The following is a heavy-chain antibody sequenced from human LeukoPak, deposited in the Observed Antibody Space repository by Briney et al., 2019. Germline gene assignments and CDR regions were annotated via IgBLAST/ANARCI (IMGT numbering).Heavy chain of an antibody. D-gene: IGHD6-19*01. CDR2: IYYSGST. CDR1: GGSISSSSYY. CDR3: ARHATCSSGWYYEPPYYYYGMDV. Sequence: PSETLSLTCTVSGGSISSSSYYWGWIRQPPGKGLEWIGSIYYSGSTYYNPSLKSRVTISVDTSKNQFSLKLSSVTAADTAVYYCARHATCSSGWYYEPPYYYYGMDVWGQGTTVTVSS. J-gene: IGHJ6*02. V-gene: IGHV4-39*01.